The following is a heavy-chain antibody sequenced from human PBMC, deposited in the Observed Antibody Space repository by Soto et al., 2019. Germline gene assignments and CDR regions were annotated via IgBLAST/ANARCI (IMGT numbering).Heavy chain of an antibody. D-gene: IGHD3-22*01. V-gene: IGHV4-59*01. CDR3: ARGYYDSSGQSNTFDV. CDR2: VSYSGST. CDR1: GASISSSY. Sequence: SETLSLTCTVSGASISSSYWSWIRQSPGKGLEWIGYVSYSGSTNYNPSLKSRVTISVDTSKNQFSLKLSSATAADTALYYCARGYYDSSGQSNTFDVWGQGSMVTVSS. J-gene: IGHJ3*01.